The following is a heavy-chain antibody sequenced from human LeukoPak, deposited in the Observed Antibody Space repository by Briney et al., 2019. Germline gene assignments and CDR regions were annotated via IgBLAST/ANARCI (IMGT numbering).Heavy chain of an antibody. J-gene: IGHJ3*01. Sequence: GGSLRLSCAASGFTFSDYAMSWVRQAPGKGLEWVSGVTASAGSTKYADSVKGRFTISRDNFKNTLFLQMTGLGAEDTARYYCVKDQEWLVAFDFWGQGTVVTVSS. CDR2: VTASAGST. CDR3: VKDQEWLVAFDF. D-gene: IGHD6-19*01. V-gene: IGHV3-23*01. CDR1: GFTFSDYA.